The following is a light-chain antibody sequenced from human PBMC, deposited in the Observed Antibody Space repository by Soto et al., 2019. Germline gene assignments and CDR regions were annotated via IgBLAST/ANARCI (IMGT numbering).Light chain of an antibody. Sequence: IQLTQSPSSLSASVGDRVTITCRASQGISSYLAWYQQKPGKAPKFMIYAASTLQRGVPSRFSGSGSGTDFTLTISSLQPEDCATYFCQHLNSYPPTFGQGTELEIK. V-gene: IGKV1-9*01. CDR3: QHLNSYPPT. J-gene: IGKJ2*01. CDR1: QGISSY. CDR2: AAS.